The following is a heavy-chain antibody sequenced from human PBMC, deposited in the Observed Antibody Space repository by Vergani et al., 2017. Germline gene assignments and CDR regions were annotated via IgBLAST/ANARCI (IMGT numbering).Heavy chain of an antibody. V-gene: IGHV1-69*11. J-gene: IGHJ5*02. D-gene: IGHD2-2*01. CDR2: IIPILGTA. CDR3: ARGQDIVVVPAARVDWFDP. CDR1: GGTFSSYA. Sequence: QVQLVQSGAEVKKPGSSVKVSCKASGGTFSSYAISWVRQAPGQGLEWMGRIIPILGTANYAQKFQGRVTITADESTSTAYMELRSLRSEDTAVYYCARGQDIVVVPAARVDWFDPWGQGTLVTVSS.